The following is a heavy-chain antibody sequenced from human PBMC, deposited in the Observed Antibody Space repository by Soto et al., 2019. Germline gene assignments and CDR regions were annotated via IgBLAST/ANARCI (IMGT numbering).Heavy chain of an antibody. CDR3: ARAGGTTVTGLWHFDS. J-gene: IGHJ4*02. D-gene: IGHD4-17*01. CDR1: GFTFNTYI. Sequence: PGGSLRLSCEASGFTFNTYIMHWVRQPPGKGLEWLAAIWYDGTHKYYADSVKGRFIISRENSKKTLYLEMNSMRAEDTAVYYCARAGGTTVTGLWHFDSWGQGTMVTVYS. V-gene: IGHV3-33*01. CDR2: IWYDGTHK.